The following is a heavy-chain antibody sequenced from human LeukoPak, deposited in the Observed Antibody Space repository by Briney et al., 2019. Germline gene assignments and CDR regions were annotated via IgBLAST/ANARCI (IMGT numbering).Heavy chain of an antibody. CDR3: ARVPSPGSMIVERVDP. V-gene: IGHV4-38-2*02. CDR2: IYHSGST. J-gene: IGHJ5*02. CDR1: GYSISSGYY. Sequence: PSETLSLTCTVSGYSISSGYYWGWIRQPPGKGLEWIGSIYHSGSTYYNPSLKSRVTISVDTSKNQFSLKLSSVTAADTAVYYCARVPSPGSMIVERVDPWGQGTLVTVSS. D-gene: IGHD3-22*01.